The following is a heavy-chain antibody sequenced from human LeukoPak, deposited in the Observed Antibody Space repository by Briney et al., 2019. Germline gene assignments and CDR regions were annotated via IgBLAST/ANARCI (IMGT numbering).Heavy chain of an antibody. CDR3: ARESTAMITLYYFDY. Sequence: PGGSLRLSCAASGFTFSSYGMHWVRQAPGKGLEWVAFIRYDGSNKYYADSVKGRFTISRDNSKDTLYLQMNSLRAEDTAVYYCARESTAMITLYYFDYWGQGTLVTVSS. V-gene: IGHV3-30*02. CDR1: GFTFSSYG. J-gene: IGHJ4*02. CDR2: IRYDGSNK. D-gene: IGHD5-18*01.